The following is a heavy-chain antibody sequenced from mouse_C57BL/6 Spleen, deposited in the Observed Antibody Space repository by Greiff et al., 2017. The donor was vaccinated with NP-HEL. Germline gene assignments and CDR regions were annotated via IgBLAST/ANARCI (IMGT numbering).Heavy chain of an antibody. CDR3: ARSLIDYGKGYVY. D-gene: IGHD1-1*01. CDR1: GYTFTSYW. V-gene: IGHV1-69*01. J-gene: IGHJ2*01. Sequence: QVQLQQPGAELVMPGASVKLSCKASGYTFTSYWMHWVKQRPGQGLEWIGEIDPSDSYTNYNEKFKGKSTLTVDKSSSTAYMQLSSLTSEDSAVYYCARSLIDYGKGYVYWGQGTTLTVSS. CDR2: IDPSDSYT.